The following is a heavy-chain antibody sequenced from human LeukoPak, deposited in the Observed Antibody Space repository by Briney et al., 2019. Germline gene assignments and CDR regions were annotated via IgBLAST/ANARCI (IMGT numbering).Heavy chain of an antibody. V-gene: IGHV4-39*07. CDR3: ARDPSGSYSPND. Sequence: PSQTLSLTCTVSGGSISSGSYYWGWIRQPPGKGLEWIGSIYHSGSTYYNPSLKSRVTISVDTSKNQFSLKLSSVTAADTAVYYCARDPSGSYSPNDWGQGTLVTVSS. CDR1: GGSISSGSYY. CDR2: IYHSGST. D-gene: IGHD1-26*01. J-gene: IGHJ4*02.